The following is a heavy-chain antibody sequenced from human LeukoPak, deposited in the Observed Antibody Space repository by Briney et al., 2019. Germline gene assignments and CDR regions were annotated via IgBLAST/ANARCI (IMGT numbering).Heavy chain of an antibody. D-gene: IGHD3-10*01. CDR2: ICSGGST. J-gene: IGHJ4*02. CDR3: ASLIARFGESIDDY. CDR1: GFTVSSNY. Sequence: GGSLRLSCAAYGFTVSSNYMSWVRQAPGRGLGWVSVICSGGSTYYADSVKGRFTISRDNAKNSLYLQMNSLRAEDTAVYYCASLIARFGESIDDYWGQGTLVTVSS. V-gene: IGHV3-66*01.